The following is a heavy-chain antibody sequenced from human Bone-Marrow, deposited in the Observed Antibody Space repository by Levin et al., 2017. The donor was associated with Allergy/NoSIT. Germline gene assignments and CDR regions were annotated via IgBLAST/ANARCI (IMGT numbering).Heavy chain of an antibody. V-gene: IGHV1-46*01. Sequence: ASVKVSCKASGYTFTSYYMHWVRQAPGQGLEWMGIINPSGGSTSYAQKFQGRVTMTRDTSTSTVYMELSSLRSEDTAVYYCARDLSSGGSCYSFDYWGQGTLVTVSS. CDR3: ARDLSSGGSCYSFDY. CDR2: INPSGGST. J-gene: IGHJ4*02. D-gene: IGHD2-15*01. CDR1: GYTFTSYY.